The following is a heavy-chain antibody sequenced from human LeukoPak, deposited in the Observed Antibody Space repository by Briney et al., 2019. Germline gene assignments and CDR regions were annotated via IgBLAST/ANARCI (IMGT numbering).Heavy chain of an antibody. CDR1: GLTFSNYS. CDR2: IKRNSNTI. Sequence: GSLRLSCTASGLTFSNYSMNWVRQAPGKGLEWLSYIKRNSNTIYYADSVKGRFFISRDNAEKSLHLQMNSLRVEDTGVYFCASRFYWGQGALVTVSS. J-gene: IGHJ4*02. CDR3: ASRFY. V-gene: IGHV3-48*04.